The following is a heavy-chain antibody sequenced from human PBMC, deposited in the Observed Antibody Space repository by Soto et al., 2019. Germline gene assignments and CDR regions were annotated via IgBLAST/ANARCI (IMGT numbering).Heavy chain of an antibody. J-gene: IGHJ3*01. CDR2: INPKSGGA. Sequence: QVHPVQSGAEVKKPGASVKVSCKASGYVFTGYYIHWVRQAPGQGLEWMGWINPKSGGANIAQKFQGWVTLTRDTSISTTYMEVNRLTSNDTAVYYCVRDYYDGSASYGFEFWGQGTPVTVAS. CDR3: VRDYYDGSASYGFEF. CDR1: GYVFTGYY. V-gene: IGHV1-2*04. D-gene: IGHD3-22*01.